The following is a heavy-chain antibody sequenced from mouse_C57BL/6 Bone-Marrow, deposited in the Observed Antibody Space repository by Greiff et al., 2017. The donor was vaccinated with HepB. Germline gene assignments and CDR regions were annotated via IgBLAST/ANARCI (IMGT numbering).Heavy chain of an antibody. J-gene: IGHJ2*01. CDR1: GYTFTSYW. D-gene: IGHD2-4*01. CDR3: ARGLRPYFDY. Sequence: QVQLQQPGAELVKPGASVKLSCKASGYTFTSYWMHWVKQRPGRGLEWIGRIDPNSGGTKYNEKFKGKATFTADTSSNTAYMQLSSLTTEDSAIYYCARGLRPYFDYWGQGTTLTVSS. V-gene: IGHV1-62-3*01. CDR2: IDPNSGGT.